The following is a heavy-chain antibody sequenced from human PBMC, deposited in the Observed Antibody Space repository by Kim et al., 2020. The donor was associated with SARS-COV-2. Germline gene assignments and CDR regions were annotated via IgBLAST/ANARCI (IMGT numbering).Heavy chain of an antibody. CDR2: T. CDR3: ARGGSSSSFDY. J-gene: IGHJ4*02. Sequence: TNLATKPQGRVTRTTDTSTSTAYMELRSLRSDDTAVYYCARGGSSSSFDYWGQGTLVTVSS. V-gene: IGHV1-18*01. D-gene: IGHD6-6*01.